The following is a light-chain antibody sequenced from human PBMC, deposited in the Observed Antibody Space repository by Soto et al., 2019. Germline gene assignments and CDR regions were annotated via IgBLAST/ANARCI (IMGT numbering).Light chain of an antibody. J-gene: IGLJ1*01. CDR3: QSYDSTLSARYV. CDR2: GNI. V-gene: IGLV1-40*01. CDR1: SSNIGAGYD. Sequence: QSVLTQPPSVSGAPGQRVTISCTGSSSNIGAGYDVHWYQQRPGTAPKLLIFGNINRPSGVPARFSGSKSGTSACLAITGLQAEDEGDYYYQSYDSTLSARYVFGTGTKLTVL.